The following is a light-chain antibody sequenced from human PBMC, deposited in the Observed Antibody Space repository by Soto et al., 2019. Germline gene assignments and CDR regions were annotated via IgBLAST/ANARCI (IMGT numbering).Light chain of an antibody. V-gene: IGKV1-5*03. CDR1: QSISNW. CDR3: QQYNSYST. Sequence: DIQMTQSPSTLSASVGDRVTITCRASQSISNWLAWYQQKPGKAPKVLIYKASSLESGVPSRFSGSGSGTEFTLTISSLQPDDFATYYCQQYNSYSTFGQGTKVDNK. CDR2: KAS. J-gene: IGKJ1*01.